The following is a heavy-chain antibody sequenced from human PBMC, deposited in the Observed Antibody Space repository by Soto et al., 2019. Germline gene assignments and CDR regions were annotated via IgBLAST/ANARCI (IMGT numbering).Heavy chain of an antibody. CDR3: ARASPYGDYALDY. J-gene: IGHJ4*02. CDR1: GGSISSYY. V-gene: IGHV4-59*01. D-gene: IGHD4-17*01. CDR2: ISYSGST. Sequence: PSETLSLTCTVSGGSISSYYWIWIRQPPGKGLEWIGYISYSGSTNYNPSLKSRPTISVDTPKNQFSLKLRSVTAADTAVYYCARASPYGDYALDYWGQGTLVTVSS.